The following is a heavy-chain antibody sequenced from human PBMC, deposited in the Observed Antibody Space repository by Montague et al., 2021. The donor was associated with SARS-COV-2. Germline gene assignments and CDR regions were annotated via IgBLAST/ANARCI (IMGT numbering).Heavy chain of an antibody. D-gene: IGHD6-13*01. CDR1: GFTFSTYP. CDR2: ISYDGGKK. CDR3: AKEQYSSSWSDFDY. V-gene: IGHV3-30*04. J-gene: IGHJ4*02. Sequence: SLRLSCAASGFTFSTYPMHWVRQAPGKGLEWLVVISYDGGKKDYADSVKGRFTISRDNSENMLYLQMNSLRAEDTAVYYCAKEQYSSSWSDFDYWGQGTVVAVSS.